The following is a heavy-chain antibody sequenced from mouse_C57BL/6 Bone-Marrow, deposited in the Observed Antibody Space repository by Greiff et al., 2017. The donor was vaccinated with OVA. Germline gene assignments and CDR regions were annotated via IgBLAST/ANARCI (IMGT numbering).Heavy chain of an antibody. CDR3: ASQIYYEYYAMDY. V-gene: IGHV5-4*03. CDR2: ISDGGSYT. Sequence: EVKVVESGGGLVKPGGSLKLSCAASGFTFSSYAMSWVRQTPEKRLEWVATISDGGSYTYYPDNVKGRVTISRDNAKNNLYLQLSQLKSEDTAMYYCASQIYYEYYAMDYWGQGTSVTVSS. J-gene: IGHJ4*01. CDR1: GFTFSSYA. D-gene: IGHD2-4*01.